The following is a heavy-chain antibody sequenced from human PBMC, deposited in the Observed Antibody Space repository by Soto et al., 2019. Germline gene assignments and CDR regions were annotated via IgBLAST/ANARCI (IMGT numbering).Heavy chain of an antibody. CDR2: ISSSSSYI. CDR1: GFTFSSYS. CDR3: ARGPSNIGREYSGYDLYFDY. D-gene: IGHD5-12*01. V-gene: IGHV3-21*01. J-gene: IGHJ4*02. Sequence: GGSLRLSCAASGFTFSSYSMNWVRQAPGKGLEWVSSISSSSSYIYYADSVKGRFTISRDNAKNSLYLQMNSLRAEDTAVYYCARGPSNIGREYSGYDLYFDYWGQGTLVTVSS.